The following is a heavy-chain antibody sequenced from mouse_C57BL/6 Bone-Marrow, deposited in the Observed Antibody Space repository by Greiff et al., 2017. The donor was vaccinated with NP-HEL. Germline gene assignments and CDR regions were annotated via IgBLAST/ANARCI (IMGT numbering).Heavy chain of an antibody. Sequence: QVQLQQPGAELVRPGSSVKLSCKASGYTFTSYWMHWVKQRPIQGLEWIGNIDPSDSETHYNQKFKDKSTLTVDKSSSTAYMQLSSLTSEDSAVYYCARPIYYYGSSSYYFDYWGQGTTLTVSS. V-gene: IGHV1-52*01. D-gene: IGHD1-1*01. CDR2: IDPSDSET. CDR1: GYTFTSYW. CDR3: ARPIYYYGSSSYYFDY. J-gene: IGHJ2*01.